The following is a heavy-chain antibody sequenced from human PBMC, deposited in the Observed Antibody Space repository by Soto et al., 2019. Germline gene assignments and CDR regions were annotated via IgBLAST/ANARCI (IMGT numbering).Heavy chain of an antibody. CDR3: VKASEPHPYGSGSYPPY. V-gene: IGHV3-64D*06. CDR1: GFTFSNSA. CDR2: INSNGRNK. J-gene: IGHJ4*01. Sequence: SGGSLRLSCSASGFTFSNSAMHWVRQAPGRGLQYLAFINSNGRNKFYGDSVEGRFTVSRDNSKNTLYLQMSSLRTDDTALYYCVKASEPHPYGSGSYPPYWGPGTRVTVSS. D-gene: IGHD3-10*01.